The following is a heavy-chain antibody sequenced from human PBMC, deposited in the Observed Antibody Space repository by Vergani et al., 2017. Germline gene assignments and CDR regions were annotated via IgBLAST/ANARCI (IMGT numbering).Heavy chain of an antibody. D-gene: IGHD2-21*02. CDR2: IYTSGST. CDR3: TASIVVVTALGAFDI. V-gene: IGHV4-4*07. Sequence: QVQLQESGPGLVKPSETLSLTCTVSGGSISSYYWSWIRQPAGKGLEWIGRIYTSGSTNYNPSLKSRVTMSVDTSKNQFSLKLSSVTAADTAVYYCTASIVVVTALGAFDIWGQGTMVTVSS. CDR1: GGSISSYY. J-gene: IGHJ3*02.